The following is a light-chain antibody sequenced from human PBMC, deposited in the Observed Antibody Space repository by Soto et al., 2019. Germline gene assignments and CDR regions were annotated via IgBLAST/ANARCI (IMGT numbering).Light chain of an antibody. Sequence: QSVLTQPPSVSGAPGQRVTISCTGSSSNIGAGYDVHWYQQLPGTAPKLLIYGNSNRPSGVPDRFSGSKSGNTASLAVSGLQAEDEADYYCTSYAGSNNFFYVFGTGTKVTVL. CDR2: GNS. J-gene: IGLJ1*01. V-gene: IGLV1-40*01. CDR3: TSYAGSNNFFYV. CDR1: SSNIGAGYD.